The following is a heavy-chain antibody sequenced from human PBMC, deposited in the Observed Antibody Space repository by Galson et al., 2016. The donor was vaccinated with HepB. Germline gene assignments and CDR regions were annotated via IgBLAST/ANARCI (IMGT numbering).Heavy chain of an antibody. CDR2: IVVGSGNT. CDR3: ATGRSSDWLLSA. V-gene: IGHV1-58*01. J-gene: IGHJ5*02. Sequence: SVKVSCKASGFNFTSSAVQWVRQASGQRPEWIGWIVVGSGNTKYAQKLQERLTITRDMSTTTAYMELSSLRSEDTAVYYCATGRSSDWLLSAWGQGTLVTVSS. CDR1: GFNFTSSA. D-gene: IGHD3-9*01.